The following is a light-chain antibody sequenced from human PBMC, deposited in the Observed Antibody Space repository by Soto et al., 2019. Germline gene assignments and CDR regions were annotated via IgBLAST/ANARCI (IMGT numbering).Light chain of an antibody. Sequence: SVLTQPPSVSGAPGQMVTISCTGSSSNIGAGYDVHWYQQLPGTAPKLLIYGNSNRPSGVPDRFSGSKSGTSASLAITGLQAEDEADYYCQSYDSSLSVFYVFGTGTKVTVL. V-gene: IGLV1-40*01. CDR3: QSYDSSLSVFYV. CDR1: SSNIGAGYD. J-gene: IGLJ1*01. CDR2: GNS.